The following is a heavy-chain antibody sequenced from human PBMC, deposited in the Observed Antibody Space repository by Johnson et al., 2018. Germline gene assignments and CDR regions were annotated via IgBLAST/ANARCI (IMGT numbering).Heavy chain of an antibody. J-gene: IGHJ3*02. CDR2: IIPIFGTT. CDR1: GGTFSSYA. V-gene: IGHV1-69*01. D-gene: IGHD6-13*01. Sequence: QVQLVESGAEVKKPGSSVKVSCKTSGGTFSSYAISWVRQAPGQGLEWMGGIIPIFGTTNYAQKFQGRVTITADESTSTAYMELSSLPSEDTAVYDCARPRSDMAAGRCFDIWGQGTMVTVSS. CDR3: ARPRSDMAAGRCFDI.